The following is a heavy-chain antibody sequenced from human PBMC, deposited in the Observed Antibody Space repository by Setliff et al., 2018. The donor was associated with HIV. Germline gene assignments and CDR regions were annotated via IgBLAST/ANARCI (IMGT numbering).Heavy chain of an antibody. V-gene: IGHV1-18*01. CDR3: ARGLFYELNFG. J-gene: IGHJ4*02. D-gene: IGHD2-21*01. Sequence: RASVKVSCKASGGIFMNSAFNWVRQARGQGLEWMGWISGDTGDIKYSQRFEGRLTMTTETSTNTAYMELRSLRSDDTAVYYCARGLFYELNFGGGQGTLVTVSS. CDR2: ISGDTGDI. CDR1: GGIFMNSA.